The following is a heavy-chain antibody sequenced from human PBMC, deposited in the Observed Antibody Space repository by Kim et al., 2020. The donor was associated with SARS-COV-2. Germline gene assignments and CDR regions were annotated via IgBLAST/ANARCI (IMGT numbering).Heavy chain of an antibody. Sequence: ASVKVSCKASGYTFDTFSLYWLRQAPGKRFEWMGWINGGNGNTRYSQNFQGRVIFTRDTSATTAYMELTSLTFKDTAVYYCAREGSGSYNWLDPWGQGTLVTVSS. V-gene: IGHV1-3*01. CDR1: GYTFDTFS. D-gene: IGHD3-10*01. CDR2: INGGNGNT. CDR3: AREGSGSYNWLDP. J-gene: IGHJ5*02.